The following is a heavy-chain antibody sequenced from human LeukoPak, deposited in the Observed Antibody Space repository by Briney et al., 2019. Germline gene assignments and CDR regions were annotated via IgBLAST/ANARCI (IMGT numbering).Heavy chain of an antibody. J-gene: IGHJ4*02. CDR3: ARGRGYYDSSGSIY. CDR1: GFTFSSYS. D-gene: IGHD3-22*01. CDR2: ISSSSSYI. Sequence: GGSLRLSCAASGFTFSSYSMTWVRQAPGKGLEWVSSISSSSSYIYYADSVKGRFTISRDNAKNSLYLQMNSLRAEDTAVYYCARGRGYYDSSGSIYWGQGTLVTVSS. V-gene: IGHV3-21*01.